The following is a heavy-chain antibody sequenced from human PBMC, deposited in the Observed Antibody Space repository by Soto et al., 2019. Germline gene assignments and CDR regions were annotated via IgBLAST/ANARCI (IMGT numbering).Heavy chain of an antibody. V-gene: IGHV4-30-4*01. CDR3: ASGPSGDKVDY. CDR1: GGSINNNGYF. J-gene: IGHJ4*02. Sequence: QVQLQESGPGVVEPSQTLSLTCTVSGGSINNNGYFWSWIRQPPGSGLEWIGHIYNSGSTYSNPSLKSRLTISVDTSKNQFSLKLSSVPAADTAVYYCASGPSGDKVDYWGQGTLVTVSS. D-gene: IGHD1-26*01. CDR2: IYNSGST.